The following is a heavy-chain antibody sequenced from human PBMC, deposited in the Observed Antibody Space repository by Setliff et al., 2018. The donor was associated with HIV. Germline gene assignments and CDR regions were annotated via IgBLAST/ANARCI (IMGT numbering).Heavy chain of an antibody. CDR3: ARPVEIGRHPVAGLRDAFDI. CDR2: VTSDGSRT. Sequence: GGSLRLSCAASGFTFSSYWMHWVRQVPGKGLVWVSSVTSDGSRTVYADSVKGRFTISRDNAKNMFYLQMNSVRVEDTAVYYCARPVEIGRHPVAGLRDAFDIWGQGTMVTVSS. CDR1: GFTFSSYW. J-gene: IGHJ3*02. D-gene: IGHD6-19*01. V-gene: IGHV3-74*01.